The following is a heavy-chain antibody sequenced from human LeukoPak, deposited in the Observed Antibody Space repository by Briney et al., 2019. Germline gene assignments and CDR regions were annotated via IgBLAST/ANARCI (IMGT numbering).Heavy chain of an antibody. CDR2: ISGSGGST. CDR3: AKDGVYYYDSSLYYFDY. D-gene: IGHD3-22*01. J-gene: IGHJ4*02. Sequence: GGSLRLSCAASGFTFDDYAMHWVRQAPGKGLEWVSAISGSGGSTYYADSVKGRFTISRDNSKNTLYLQMNSLRAEDTAVYYCAKDGVYYYDSSLYYFDYWGQGTLVTVSS. CDR1: GFTFDDYA. V-gene: IGHV3-23*01.